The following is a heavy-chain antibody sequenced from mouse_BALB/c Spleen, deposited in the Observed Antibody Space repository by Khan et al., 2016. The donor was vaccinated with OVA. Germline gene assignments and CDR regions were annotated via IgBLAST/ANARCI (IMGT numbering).Heavy chain of an antibody. CDR2: ITPRSSFT. Sequence: QVQLKQSGAELARPGASVKMSCKASGYTFTSYTIHWVKQRPGQGLEWIGYITPRSSFTNYNQKFNDKATLTADKSSSTAYMQLSSLTSEDSAVYYCARRTSLYIMDYWGQGTSVTVSS. CDR1: GYTFTSYT. CDR3: ARRTSLYIMDY. D-gene: IGHD1-1*01. V-gene: IGHV1-4*01. J-gene: IGHJ4*01.